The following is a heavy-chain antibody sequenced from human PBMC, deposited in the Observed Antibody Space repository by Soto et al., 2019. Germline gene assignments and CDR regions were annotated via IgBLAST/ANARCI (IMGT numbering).Heavy chain of an antibody. Sequence: QITLKESGPPLVKPTQTLTLTCTFSGFSLSTSGVGVGWIRQPPGKALEWLALIYWNDDKRYSPSLKSRLTITKDTSKNQVVLTMTNMDPVDTATYYCAHRLAARCFDYWGQGTLVTVSS. V-gene: IGHV2-5*01. D-gene: IGHD6-6*01. J-gene: IGHJ4*02. CDR2: IYWNDDK. CDR1: GFSLSTSGVG. CDR3: AHRLAARCFDY.